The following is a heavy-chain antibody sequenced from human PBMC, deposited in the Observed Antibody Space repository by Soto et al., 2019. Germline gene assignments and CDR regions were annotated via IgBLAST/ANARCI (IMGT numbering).Heavy chain of an antibody. Sequence: QVQLVQSGAEVKKPGSSVKVSCKASGGTFSSYAISWVRQAPGQGLEWMGGIIPIFGTANYAQKFQGRVTITADKSTSTAYIELSSVRSEDTAVYYCARGGGNVGTPSGSYAWEDYYYYYGMDVWGKGTTVTVSS. CDR3: ARGGGNVGTPSGSYAWEDYYYYYGMDV. V-gene: IGHV1-69*06. CDR2: IIPIFGTA. D-gene: IGHD1-26*01. CDR1: GGTFSSYA. J-gene: IGHJ6*04.